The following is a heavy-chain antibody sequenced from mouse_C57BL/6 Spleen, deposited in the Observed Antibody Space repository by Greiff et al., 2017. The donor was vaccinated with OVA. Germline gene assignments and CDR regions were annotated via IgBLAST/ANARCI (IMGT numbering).Heavy chain of an antibody. V-gene: IGHV1-18*01. D-gene: IGHD1-1*01. CDR1: GYTFTDYN. J-gene: IGHJ1*03. CDR2: INPNNGGT. CDR3: ARSLGDYGSSYLYFDV. Sequence: VQLKESGPELVKPGASVKIPCKASGYTFTDYNMDWVKQSHGKSLEWIGDINPNNGGTIYNQKFKGKATLTVDKSSSTAYMELRSLTSEDTAVYYCARSLGDYGSSYLYFDVWGTGTTVTVSS.